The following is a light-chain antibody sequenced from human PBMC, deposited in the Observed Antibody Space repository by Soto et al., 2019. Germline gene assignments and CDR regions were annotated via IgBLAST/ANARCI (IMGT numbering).Light chain of an antibody. CDR1: QSISTW. CDR3: QQYSGYPGT. Sequence: DIQMTQSPSTLSASVGDRVTITCRASQSISTWLAWYQQKPQKAPNLLISKASTLESGIPSRFSGSGSGTEFTLTISSLQPDDLATYYCQQYSGYPGTFGQGTKVEVK. V-gene: IGKV1-5*03. J-gene: IGKJ1*01. CDR2: KAS.